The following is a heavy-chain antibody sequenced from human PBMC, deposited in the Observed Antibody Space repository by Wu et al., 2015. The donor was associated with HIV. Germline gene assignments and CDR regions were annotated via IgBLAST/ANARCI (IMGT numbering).Heavy chain of an antibody. CDR3: ARDKGMSSWNHDAFDI. CDR2: INPNSGGT. Sequence: QVHLVQFGGEVKKPGASVKVSCKASGYTFTGYYMHWVRQAPGQGLEWMGWINPNSGGTNYAQKFQGRVTMTRDTSISTAYMELSRLRSDDTAVYYCARDKGMSSWNHDAFDIWGQGTMVTGLF. V-gene: IGHV1-2*02. J-gene: IGHJ3*02. CDR1: GYTFTGYY. D-gene: IGHD6-13*01.